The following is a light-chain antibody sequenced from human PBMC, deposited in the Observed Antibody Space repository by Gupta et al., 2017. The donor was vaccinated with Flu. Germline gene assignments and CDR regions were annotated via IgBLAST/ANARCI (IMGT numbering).Light chain of an antibody. CDR3: QQDDNHPDA. J-gene: IGKJ4*01. CDR2: HVS. V-gene: IGKV1-33*01. CDR1: QEIRRF. Sequence: DIQMTQSPSSLSASVGDRVTITCHASQEIRRFLNWYLLKPGNAPKLLSLHVSYLETGVPPRLPWSGFGTHFTFAITIPQPKHLPKYYSQQDDNHPDAFGGGTKVEI.